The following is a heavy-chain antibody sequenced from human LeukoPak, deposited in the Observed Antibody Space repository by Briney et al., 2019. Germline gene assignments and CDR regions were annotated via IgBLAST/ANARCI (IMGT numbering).Heavy chain of an antibody. V-gene: IGHV3-48*02. Sequence: GGSLRLSCAASGFTFSSYSMNWVRQARGKGLEGVSYISSSISTIYYADSVRGRFTISRDNAKNSLYLQMNSLRDEDTAVYYCAIDYGGYSYGYNLPGLFDYWGQGTLVTVSS. CDR3: AIDYGGYSYGYNLPGLFDY. CDR2: ISSSISTI. D-gene: IGHD5-18*01. CDR1: GFTFSSYS. J-gene: IGHJ4*02.